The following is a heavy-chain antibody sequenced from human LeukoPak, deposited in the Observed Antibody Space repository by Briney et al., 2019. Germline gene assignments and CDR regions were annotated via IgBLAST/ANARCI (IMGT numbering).Heavy chain of an antibody. V-gene: IGHV3-30*14. CDR1: GFTFSRYA. CDR2: ISYDGSTK. D-gene: IGHD3-9*01. CDR3: ARTYYDILTGYNPYFDY. J-gene: IGHJ4*02. Sequence: PGRSLRLSCAASGFTFSRYAIHWVRQAPGKGLDWVAVISYDGSTKYYADSVKGRFTISRDNSKNTLYLQMNSLRAEDTAVYYCARTYYDILTGYNPYFDYWGQGILVTVPS.